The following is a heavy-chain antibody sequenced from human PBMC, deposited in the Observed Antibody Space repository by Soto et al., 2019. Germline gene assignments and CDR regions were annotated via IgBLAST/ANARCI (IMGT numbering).Heavy chain of an antibody. D-gene: IGHD6-13*01. Sequence: QVQLVQSGAEVKKPGSSVKVSCKASGDTFSSNAINWVRQAPGQGLEWMGGINPIFGTAKYAQKLQGRVTITVDKSTSTAYMELSSLRSEDTAVYYCAREAAAGRNWFDPWGQGTLVTVSS. CDR1: GDTFSSNA. J-gene: IGHJ5*02. CDR3: AREAAAGRNWFDP. V-gene: IGHV1-69*06. CDR2: INPIFGTA.